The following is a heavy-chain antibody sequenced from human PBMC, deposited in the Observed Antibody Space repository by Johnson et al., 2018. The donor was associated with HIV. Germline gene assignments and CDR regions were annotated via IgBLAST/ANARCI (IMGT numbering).Heavy chain of an antibody. V-gene: IGHV3-30*04. Sequence: QVQLVESGGGVVQPGRSLRLSCAASGFTFSSYPIHWVRQAPGKGLEWVAVISYDGSNKYYADSVKGRFTISRDNSKNTLYLQMNSLRAEDTALYYCAKGWNYYWSAFHIWGRGTMVTVSS. CDR3: AKGWNYYWSAFHI. CDR2: ISYDGSNK. CDR1: GFTFSSYP. D-gene: IGHD3-22*01. J-gene: IGHJ3*02.